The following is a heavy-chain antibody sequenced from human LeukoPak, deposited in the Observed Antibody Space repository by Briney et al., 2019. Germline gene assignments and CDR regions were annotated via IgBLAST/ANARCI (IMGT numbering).Heavy chain of an antibody. J-gene: IGHJ6*03. V-gene: IGHV4-59*01. CDR2: IYYSGST. CDR3: ARGLPSYGDYVDYYFYMDV. Sequence: PSETLSLTCTVSGGSISSYYWSWIRQPPGKGLEWIGYIYYSGSTNYNPSLKSRVTISVDTSKNQFSLKLSSVTAADTALYYCARGLPSYGDYVDYYFYMDVWGKGTTVTVSS. D-gene: IGHD4-17*01. CDR1: GGSISSYY.